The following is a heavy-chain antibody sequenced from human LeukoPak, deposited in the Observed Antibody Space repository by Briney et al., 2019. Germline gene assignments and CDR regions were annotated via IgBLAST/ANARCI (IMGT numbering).Heavy chain of an antibody. Sequence: SVKVSCKASGYTFTGHYMHWARQAPGQGLEWMGRIIPILGIANYAQKFQGRVTITADKSTSTAYMELSSLRSEDTAVYYCASGSGDIVVVPAGAAEYFQHWGQGTLVTVSS. CDR3: ASGSGDIVVVPAGAAEYFQH. V-gene: IGHV1-69*02. CDR1: GYTFTGHY. D-gene: IGHD2-2*01. J-gene: IGHJ1*01. CDR2: IIPILGIA.